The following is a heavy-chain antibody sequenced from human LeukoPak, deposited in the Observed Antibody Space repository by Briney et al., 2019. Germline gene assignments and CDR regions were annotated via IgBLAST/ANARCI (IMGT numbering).Heavy chain of an antibody. CDR3: ATMGSRLFDY. J-gene: IGHJ4*02. CDR2: ISYDGSNK. Sequence: GGSLRLSCAASGFTFSSYGMHWVRQAPGKGLEWVAVISYDGSNKYYADSVKGRFTISRDNSKNTLYLQMNSLRAEDTAVYYCATMGSRLFDYWGQGTLVTVSS. CDR1: GFTFSSYG. D-gene: IGHD1-26*01. V-gene: IGHV3-30*03.